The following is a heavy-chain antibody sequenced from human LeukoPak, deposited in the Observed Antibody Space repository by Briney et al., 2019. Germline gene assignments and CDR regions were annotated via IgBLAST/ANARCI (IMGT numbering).Heavy chain of an antibody. D-gene: IGHD3-10*01. V-gene: IGHV4-39*01. CDR3: ASVPIRFVGPFD. J-gene: IGHJ4*02. CDR2: IYYSGST. Sequence: SETLSLTCTVSGGSISSSSYYWGWIRQPPGKGLEWIGSIYYSGSTYYNPSLKSRVTISVDTSKNQFSLKLSSVTAADTAVYYCASVPIRFVGPFDWGQGTLVTVSS. CDR1: GGSISSSSYY.